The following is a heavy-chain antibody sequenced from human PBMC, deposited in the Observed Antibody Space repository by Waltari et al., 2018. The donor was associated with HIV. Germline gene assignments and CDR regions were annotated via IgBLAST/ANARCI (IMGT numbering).Heavy chain of an antibody. CDR1: GYSFMNFD. CDR2: MNPNSGNT. Sequence: QVHLVQSGPEVKRPGASVKISCKGYGYSFMNFDVNWVLQAAGQGPEWLGWMNPNSGNTASPYIFEERVTMTRDVSTDTAYMEMSGLTPEDTAIYYCARNSSAKGNRYFYYGLDVWGQGTPVTV. D-gene: IGHD3-22*01. J-gene: IGHJ6*02. V-gene: IGHV1-8*02. CDR3: ARNSSAKGNRYFYYGLDV.